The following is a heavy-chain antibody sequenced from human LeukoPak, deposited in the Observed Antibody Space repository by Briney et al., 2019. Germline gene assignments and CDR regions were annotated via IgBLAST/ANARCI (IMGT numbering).Heavy chain of an antibody. CDR2: IYYSGST. J-gene: IGHJ3*02. CDR3: ARDILYDILTGMPNDAFDI. V-gene: IGHV4-59*01. CDR1: GDSINNYY. Sequence: SETLSLTCTVSGDSINNYYWSWIRQPPGKGLEWIGYIYYSGSTNYNPSLKGRVTISVDTSKNQFSLKLSSVTAADTAVYYCARDILYDILTGMPNDAFDIWGQGTMVTVSS. D-gene: IGHD3-9*01.